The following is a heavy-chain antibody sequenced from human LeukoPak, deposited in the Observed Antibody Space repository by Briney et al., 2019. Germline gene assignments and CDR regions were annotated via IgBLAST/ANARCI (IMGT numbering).Heavy chain of an antibody. Sequence: GGSLRLSCAASGFTFSSYAVSWVRQAPGKGLEWVSVITGSGGSTYYADSVKGRFTISRDNSKNMLYLQMNSLRAEDTAIYYCAKYSVTTGYYYYYYIDFWGKGTTVTVSS. V-gene: IGHV3-23*01. CDR3: AKYSVTTGYYYYYYIDF. D-gene: IGHD4-17*01. J-gene: IGHJ6*03. CDR2: ITGSGGST. CDR1: GFTFSSYA.